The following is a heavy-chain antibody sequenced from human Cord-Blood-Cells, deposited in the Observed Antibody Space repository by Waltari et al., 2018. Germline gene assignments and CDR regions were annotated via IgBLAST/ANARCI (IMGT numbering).Heavy chain of an antibody. CDR3: AREPHSSPFDY. CDR1: GGSFMGYY. CDR2: IHHSGST. V-gene: IGHV4-34*01. Sequence: VHLQQGGAGLLKPSETFSLTCAAFGGSFMGYYWTGIRQPPGKGLEWIGEIHHSGSTNYNPSLKSRVTISVDTSKNQFSLKLSSVTAADTAVYYCAREPHSSPFDYWGQGTLVTVSS. D-gene: IGHD6-13*01. J-gene: IGHJ4*02.